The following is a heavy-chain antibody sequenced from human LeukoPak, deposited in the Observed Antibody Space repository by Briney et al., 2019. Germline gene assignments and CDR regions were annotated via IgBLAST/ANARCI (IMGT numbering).Heavy chain of an antibody. Sequence: PSETLSLTCAVSGGSISSSNWWSWVRQPPGKGLEWIGEIYHSGSTNYNPSLKSRVTISVDKPKNQFSLKLSSVTAADTAVYYCARDPPNDAFDIWGQGTMVTVSS. CDR2: IYHSGST. V-gene: IGHV4-4*02. CDR1: GGSISSSNW. J-gene: IGHJ3*02. CDR3: ARDPPNDAFDI.